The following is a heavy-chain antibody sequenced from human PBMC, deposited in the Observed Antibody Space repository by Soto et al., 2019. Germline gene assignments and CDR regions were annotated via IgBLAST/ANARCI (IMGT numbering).Heavy chain of an antibody. CDR1: GFTFTNYA. Sequence: EVQLLESGGGLVHPGGSLRLSCAASGFTFTNYAMSWVRQAPGKGLEWVSVTSGSGGSTYYADSVKGRFTISRDNSKNTLYLQMDSLRAEDTAVYYCAKVIVVITAAGDYFDHWGHGTLVTVSS. CDR2: TSGSGGST. D-gene: IGHD3-22*01. J-gene: IGHJ4*01. V-gene: IGHV3-23*01. CDR3: AKVIVVITAAGDYFDH.